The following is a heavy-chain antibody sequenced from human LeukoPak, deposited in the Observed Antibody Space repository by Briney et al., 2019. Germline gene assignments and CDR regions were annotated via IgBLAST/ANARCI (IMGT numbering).Heavy chain of an antibody. V-gene: IGHV3-23*01. CDR2: FDTGFGT. Sequence: GGSLRLSCADSRFTFSTAALLWVRQAPGRELEWVSAFDTGFGTYYPGSLRGRFTISRDNSKNTLFLQMNSLRAEDTAVYYCARSSGWWSLDYWGQGTLVTVSS. CDR1: RFTFSTAA. D-gene: IGHD6-19*01. J-gene: IGHJ4*02. CDR3: ARSSGWWSLDY.